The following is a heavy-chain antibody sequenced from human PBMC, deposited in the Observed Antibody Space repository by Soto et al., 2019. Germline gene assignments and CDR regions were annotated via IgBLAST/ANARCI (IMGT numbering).Heavy chain of an antibody. CDR3: ARVLLGGAAT. D-gene: IGHD3-16*01. J-gene: IGHJ5*02. CDR1: GGSLRGYY. Sequence: QVQLQQWGAGLLKPSETLSLTCADYGGSLRGYYWSWIRQPPGKGLEWIGEVNRSGSTNYIPSLKSRVIIPEDTYKNQFSPKLSSVTAADTAVYYCARVLLGGAATWGQGTLVTVSS. CDR2: VNRSGST. V-gene: IGHV4-34*01.